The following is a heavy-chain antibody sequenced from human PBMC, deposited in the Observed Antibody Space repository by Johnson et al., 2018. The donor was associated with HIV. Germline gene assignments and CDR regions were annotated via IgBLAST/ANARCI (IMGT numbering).Heavy chain of an antibody. CDR1: GFTFSNAW. V-gene: IGHV3-15*01. CDR3: TAHYRNAFDI. Sequence: VQLVESGGGLVKPGESLRLSCAASGFTFSNAWMHWVRQAPGKGLEWVGRVKSISDGGTADYAAPVRGRFTISRDTSENTLFLQMNSLKTEDTALYYCTAHYRNAFDIWGQGTMVTVSS. CDR2: VKSISDGGTA. J-gene: IGHJ3*02. D-gene: IGHD1-26*01.